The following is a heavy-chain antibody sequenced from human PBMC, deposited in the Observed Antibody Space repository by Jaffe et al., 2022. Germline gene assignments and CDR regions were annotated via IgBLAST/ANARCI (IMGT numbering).Heavy chain of an antibody. CDR2: ISSSSSTI. CDR1: GFTFSSYS. Sequence: EVQLVESGGGLVQPGGSLRLSCAASGFTFSSYSMNWVRQAPGKGLEWVSYISSSSSTIYYADSVKGRFTISRDNAKNSLYLQMNSLRAEDTAVYYCARAVAGTPYYYYYYMDVWGKGTTVTVSS. J-gene: IGHJ6*03. V-gene: IGHV3-48*01. CDR3: ARAVAGTPYYYYYYMDV. D-gene: IGHD6-19*01.